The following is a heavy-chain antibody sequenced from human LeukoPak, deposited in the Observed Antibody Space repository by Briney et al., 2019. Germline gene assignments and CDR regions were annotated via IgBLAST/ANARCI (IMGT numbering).Heavy chain of an antibody. CDR3: ATSSIAAAGLGAFDI. CDR1: GYTFTDYY. J-gene: IGHJ3*02. Sequence: GASVKVSCKASGYTFTDYYMHWVQQAPGKGLEWMGRVDPEDGETIYAEKFQGRVTITADTSTDTAYMELSSLRSEDTAVYYCATSSIAAAGLGAFDIWGQGTMVTVSS. D-gene: IGHD6-13*01. CDR2: VDPEDGET. V-gene: IGHV1-69-2*01.